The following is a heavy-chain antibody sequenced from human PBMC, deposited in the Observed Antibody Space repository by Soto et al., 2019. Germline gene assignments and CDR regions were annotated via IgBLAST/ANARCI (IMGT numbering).Heavy chain of an antibody. D-gene: IGHD3-3*01. CDR2: ISSSSSYI. CDR3: AGGYDFWSGYYYYYYYGMDV. CDR1: GFTFSSYS. J-gene: IGHJ6*02. Sequence: NPGGSLRLSCAASGFTFSSYSMNWVRQAPGKGLEWVSSISSSSSYIYYADSVKGRFTISRDNAKNSLYLQMNSLRAEDTAVYYCAGGYDFWSGYYYYYYYGMDVWGQGTTVTVSS. V-gene: IGHV3-21*01.